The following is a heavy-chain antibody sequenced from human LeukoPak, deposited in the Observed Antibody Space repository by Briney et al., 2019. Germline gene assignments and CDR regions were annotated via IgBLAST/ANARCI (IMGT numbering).Heavy chain of an antibody. V-gene: IGHV3-30*02. J-gene: IGHJ4*02. D-gene: IGHD2-15*01. CDR2: IRYDGSNK. Sequence: GGSLRLSCAASGFTFSSYGMHWVRQAPGKGLEWVAFIRYDGSNKYYADSVKGRFTISRDNSKNTLYLQMNSLRAEDTAVYYCAKGRLVVTATDYWGQGTLVTVSS. CDR3: AKGRLVVTATDY. CDR1: GFTFSSYG.